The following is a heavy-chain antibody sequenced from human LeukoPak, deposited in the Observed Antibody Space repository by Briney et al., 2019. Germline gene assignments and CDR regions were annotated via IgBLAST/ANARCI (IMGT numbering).Heavy chain of an antibody. Sequence: SETLSLTCTVSGGSISSYYWSWIRQPPGKGLEWIGNIYYSGSTNYNPSLKSRVTISVDTSKNQFSLKLSSVTAADTAVYYCARATDGVDYWGQGTLVTVSS. D-gene: IGHD3-10*01. CDR2: IYYSGST. CDR1: GGSISSYY. CDR3: ARATDGVDY. V-gene: IGHV4-59*01. J-gene: IGHJ4*02.